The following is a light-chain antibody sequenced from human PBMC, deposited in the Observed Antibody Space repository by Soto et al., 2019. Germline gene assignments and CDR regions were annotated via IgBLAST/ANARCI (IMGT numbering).Light chain of an antibody. V-gene: IGLV2-8*01. CDR3: KSYTGINNWV. J-gene: IGLJ3*02. CDR1: SSDVGGYNY. CDR2: EVN. Sequence: QSALTQPPSASGSPGQSVTISCTGTSSDVGGYNYVSWYQQHPGKAPKVMIYEVNKRPSGVPDRFSGSKSGNPASLTVSGLQAEDEADYFCKSYTGINNWVFGGGTQLTVL.